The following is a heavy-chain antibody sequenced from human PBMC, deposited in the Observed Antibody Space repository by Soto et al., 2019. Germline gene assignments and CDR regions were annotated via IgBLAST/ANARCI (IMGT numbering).Heavy chain of an antibody. CDR3: ATWHEREHAYDV. D-gene: IGHD1-1*01. Sequence: DVQLVESGGGLIQPGESLRLSCAAFGFTISGKKYVAWFRQAPGKGLEWVSALYDIDGSFYADSVKGRFTTSSDSSKTTVYLQMNDLRPDDTAVYYCATWHEREHAYDVWGPGTTVTVSS. CDR1: GFTISGKKY. J-gene: IGHJ3*01. CDR2: LYDIDGS. V-gene: IGHV3-53*01.